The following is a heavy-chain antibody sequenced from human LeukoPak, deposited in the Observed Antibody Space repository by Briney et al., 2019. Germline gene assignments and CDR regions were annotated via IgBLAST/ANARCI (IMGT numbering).Heavy chain of an antibody. CDR2: VHNNGDT. CDR3: ARTGYQGGY. CDR1: GGSASSGHYF. D-gene: IGHD2-2*01. J-gene: IGHJ4*02. V-gene: IGHV4-61*01. Sequence: SETLSLTCTVSGGSASSGHYFWSWVRQPPGKGLEWIGYVHNNGDTNYNPSLERRVTISIDTSRTQVSLKLDSVTAADTAVYYCARTGYQGGYWGQGTLDTVSS.